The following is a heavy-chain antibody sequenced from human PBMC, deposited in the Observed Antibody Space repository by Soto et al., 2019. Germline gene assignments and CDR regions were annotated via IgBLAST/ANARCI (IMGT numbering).Heavy chain of an antibody. J-gene: IGHJ4*02. Sequence: QVQLMQSGAEVRKPGASVRVSCKASGGTFSSYAISWVRQAPGQGLEWMGGLIPIFDTPQYAQKFQGRVTITAHKSTRTAYMELSSLISEDTAVYYCARDRSVVTNQYFDYWGQGTLVTVSS. CDR2: LIPIFDTP. V-gene: IGHV1-69*06. CDR1: GGTFSSYA. D-gene: IGHD2-15*01. CDR3: ARDRSVVTNQYFDY.